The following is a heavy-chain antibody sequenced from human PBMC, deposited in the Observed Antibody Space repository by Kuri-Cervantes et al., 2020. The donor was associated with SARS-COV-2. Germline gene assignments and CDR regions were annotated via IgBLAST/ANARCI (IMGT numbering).Heavy chain of an antibody. CDR2: IYYSGST. CDR3: ARLLYYDFWSGYRHYYYYGMDV. V-gene: IGHV4-59*08. J-gene: IGHJ6*02. D-gene: IGHD3-3*01. CDR1: GGSISSYY. Sequence: ESLKISCTVSGGSISSYYWSWIRQPPGKGLEWIGYIYYSGSTNYNPSLKSRVTISVDTSKNQFSLKLSSVTAADTAVYYCARLLYYDFWSGYRHYYYYGMDVWGQGTTVTVSS.